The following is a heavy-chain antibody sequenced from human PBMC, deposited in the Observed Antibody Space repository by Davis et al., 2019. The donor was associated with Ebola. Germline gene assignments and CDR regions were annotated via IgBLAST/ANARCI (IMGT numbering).Heavy chain of an antibody. V-gene: IGHV3-21*01. CDR2: ISSSSSYI. Sequence: PGGSLRLSCAASGFTFSSYSMNWVRQAPGKGLEWVSSISSSSSYIYYADSVKGRFTISRDNAKNSLYLQMNSLRDEDTAAYYCARDPRQYSRSGYSNHWGQGTLVTVSS. J-gene: IGHJ1*01. D-gene: IGHD3-22*01. CDR3: ARDPRQYSRSGYSNH. CDR1: GFTFSSYS.